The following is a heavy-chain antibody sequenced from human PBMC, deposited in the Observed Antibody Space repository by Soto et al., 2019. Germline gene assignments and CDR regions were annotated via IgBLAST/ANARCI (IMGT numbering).Heavy chain of an antibody. D-gene: IGHD3-10*01. J-gene: IGHJ4*02. Sequence: QITLKESGPTPVKPTQTLTLTCSFYGFSLTTNGAGVAWVRQPPGKALEWLTLVYWDDDKRYSQSLQNSLTINKDSSKNQVVLRLPDLDPRDTGTYVCVHVRQGIFDFWGQGTLVTVSS. V-gene: IGHV2-5*02. CDR2: VYWDDDK. CDR1: GFSLTTNGAG. CDR3: VHVRQGIFDF.